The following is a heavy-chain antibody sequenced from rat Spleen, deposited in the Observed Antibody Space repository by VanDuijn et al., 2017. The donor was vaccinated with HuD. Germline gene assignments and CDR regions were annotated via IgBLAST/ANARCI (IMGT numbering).Heavy chain of an antibody. CDR3: SRGSIGAMLNWYFDF. D-gene: IGHD1-2*01. CDR1: GFTFSNYG. CDR2: ISSDGGRN. Sequence: EVQLVESGGGLVQPGSPLKLSCAASGFTFSNYGMAWVRQAPTKGLEWVATISSDGGRNFYRDSVKGRFTVSRENAKSTLYFLMDSLRSEDTATYYCSRGSIGAMLNWYFDFWGPGTMVTVSS. J-gene: IGHJ1*01. V-gene: IGHV5-29*01.